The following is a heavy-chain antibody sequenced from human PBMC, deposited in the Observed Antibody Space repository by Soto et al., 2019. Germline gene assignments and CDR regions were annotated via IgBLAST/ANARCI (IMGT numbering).Heavy chain of an antibody. CDR3: ARRLYYDSSGFEGGGMDV. Sequence: SETLSLTCTVSGGSITSSSYYWGWIRQPPGKGLEWIGSIYYSGSTYYNPSLKSRVTISVDTSKNQFSLKLSSVTAADTAVYYCARRLYYDSSGFEGGGMDVWCQGTTVT. V-gene: IGHV4-39*01. J-gene: IGHJ6*02. CDR2: IYYSGST. D-gene: IGHD3-22*01. CDR1: GGSITSSSYY.